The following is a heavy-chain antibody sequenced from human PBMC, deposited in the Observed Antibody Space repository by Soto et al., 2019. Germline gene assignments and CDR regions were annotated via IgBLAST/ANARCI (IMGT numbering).Heavy chain of an antibody. CDR2: SGNT. J-gene: IGHJ4*02. V-gene: IGHV1-18*04. D-gene: IGHD3-3*01. CDR3: ARGADDFSSGYYYEY. Sequence: QVQLVQSGAEVKKPGASVTVSCKASGYTFSRHGISWVRQAPGQGLEWMAWSGNTNYAQKFQGRLTLTTNPSTRTAYMALRSLRSDETAVYYCARGADDFSSGYYYEYWGQGTLVTVSS. CDR1: GYTFSRHG.